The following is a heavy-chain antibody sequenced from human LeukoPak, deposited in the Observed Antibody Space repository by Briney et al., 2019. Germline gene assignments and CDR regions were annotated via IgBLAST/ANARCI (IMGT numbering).Heavy chain of an antibody. CDR3: ARHSTYYDILTGWYFDY. CDR2: IYHSGST. Sequence: SQTLSLTCTVSGGSISSGGYYWSCIRQPPGKGLECIGYIYHSGSTYYNPSLKSRVTISVDKSKNQFSLKLSSVTAADTAVYYCARHSTYYDILTGWYFDYWGQGTLVTVSS. D-gene: IGHD3-9*01. CDR1: GGSISSGGYY. J-gene: IGHJ4*02. V-gene: IGHV4-30-2*01.